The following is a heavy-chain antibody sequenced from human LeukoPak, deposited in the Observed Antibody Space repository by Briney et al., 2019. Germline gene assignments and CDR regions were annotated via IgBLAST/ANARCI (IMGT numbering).Heavy chain of an antibody. V-gene: IGHV3-33*01. J-gene: IGHJ4*02. CDR3: ASGYSRSSNDY. D-gene: IGHD6-6*01. CDR2: IWYDGSNK. CDR1: GFTFSSYG. Sequence: GGSLRLSCAASGFTFSSYGMHWVRQAPGKGLEWVAFIWYDGSNKYYADSVKGRFTISRDNSKNTLYLQMNSLRAEDTAVYYCASGYSRSSNDYWGQGTLVTVSS.